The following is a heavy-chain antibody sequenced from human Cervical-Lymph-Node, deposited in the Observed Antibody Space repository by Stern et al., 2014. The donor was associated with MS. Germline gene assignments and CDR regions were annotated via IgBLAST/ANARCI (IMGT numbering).Heavy chain of an antibody. CDR2: ISFDGSDK. D-gene: IGHD3-3*01. CDR1: GFSFSASG. Sequence: DQLVESGGGVVQPGRSLSLSCVASGFSFSASGMHWVRQAPGKGLEWVAAISFDGSDKFYADSVKGRFTISRDNSKSTLYLQMNSLRTEDTAVFYCAKDRGRTIFGVIIEYYFDYWGQGTLVTVSS. V-gene: IGHV3-30*18. J-gene: IGHJ4*02. CDR3: AKDRGRTIFGVIIEYYFDY.